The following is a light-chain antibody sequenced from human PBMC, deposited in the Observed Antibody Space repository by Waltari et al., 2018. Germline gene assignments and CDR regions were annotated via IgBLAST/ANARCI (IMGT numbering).Light chain of an antibody. J-gene: IGLJ2*01. CDR2: QDS. CDR1: TVPTPS. CDR3: QSADSTNTYVI. Sequence: SYELTQPPSVSVSPGQTAKITCSGATVPTPSAYWYHQKPGQSPVVVIFQDSQRPSGIPERFSGSSSGTTATLTISGVQAEDEADYHCQSADSTNTYVIFGGGTKLTVL. V-gene: IGLV3-25*03.